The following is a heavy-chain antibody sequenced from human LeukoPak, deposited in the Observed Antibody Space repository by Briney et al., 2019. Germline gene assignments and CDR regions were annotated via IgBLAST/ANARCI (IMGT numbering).Heavy chain of an antibody. CDR3: AKDLFPNSAFRSAFDI. V-gene: IGHV3-30*02. CDR2: IRYDGSNK. J-gene: IGHJ3*02. D-gene: IGHD2-21*01. CDR1: GFTFSSYG. Sequence: GGSLRLSCAASGFTFSSYGMHWVRQAPGKGLEWVAFIRYDGSNKYYADSVKGRFTISRDNSKNTLYLQMNSLRAEDTAVYYCAKDLFPNSAFRSAFDIWGQGTMVTVSS.